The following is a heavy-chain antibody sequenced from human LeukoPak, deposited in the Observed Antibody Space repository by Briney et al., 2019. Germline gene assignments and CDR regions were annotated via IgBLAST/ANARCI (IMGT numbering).Heavy chain of an antibody. D-gene: IGHD1-26*01. CDR1: GFTVSSNY. CDR3: ARKSSGSYDYYFDY. CDR2: IYSGGST. J-gene: IGHJ4*02. Sequence: PGGSLILSCAASGFTVSSNYMSWVRQAPGKGLEWVSVIYSGGSTYYADSVKGRFTISRDNSKNTLYLHMNSLRAEDTAVYYCARKSSGSYDYYFDYWGQGTLVTVSS. V-gene: IGHV3-53*01.